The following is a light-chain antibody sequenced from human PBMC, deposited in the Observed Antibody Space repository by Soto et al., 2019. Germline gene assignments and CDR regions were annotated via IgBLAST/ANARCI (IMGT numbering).Light chain of an antibody. CDR2: DVS. Sequence: QSALTQPASVSGSPGQSITISCTGTGSDVGGYNYVSWYQQHPGKAPKLMIYDVSNRPSGVSNRFSGSKSGNTASLTISGLQAEDEADYYCSSYTSISALYVFGTGTKLTVL. V-gene: IGLV2-14*01. CDR3: SSYTSISALYV. J-gene: IGLJ1*01. CDR1: GSDVGGYNY.